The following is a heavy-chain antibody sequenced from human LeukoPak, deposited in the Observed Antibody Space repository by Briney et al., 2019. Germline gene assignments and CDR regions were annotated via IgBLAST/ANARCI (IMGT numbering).Heavy chain of an antibody. CDR1: GFTFSSYG. V-gene: IGHV3-30-3*01. CDR2: ISYDGSNK. CDR3: AGGTPYSSSGIDY. Sequence: GGSLRLSCAASGFTFSSYGVHWVRQAPGKGLEWVAVISYDGSNKYYADSVKGRFTISRDNSENTLYLQMNSLRTEDTAVYYCAGGTPYSSSGIDYWGQGTLVTVSS. D-gene: IGHD6-13*01. J-gene: IGHJ4*02.